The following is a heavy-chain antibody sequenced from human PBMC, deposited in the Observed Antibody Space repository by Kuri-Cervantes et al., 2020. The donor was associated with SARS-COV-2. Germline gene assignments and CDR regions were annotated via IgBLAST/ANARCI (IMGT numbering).Heavy chain of an antibody. CDR2: INHSGST. CDR1: GGSISSYY. J-gene: IGHJ4*02. D-gene: IGHD3-3*01. Sequence: GSLRLSCTVSGGSISSYYWSWIRQPPGKGLEWIGEINHSGSTNYNPSLKSRVTISVDTSKNQFSLKLSSVTAADTAVYYCARARPDFWSGYYPAYFDYWGQGTLVTVSS. CDR3: ARARPDFWSGYYPAYFDY. V-gene: IGHV4-34*01.